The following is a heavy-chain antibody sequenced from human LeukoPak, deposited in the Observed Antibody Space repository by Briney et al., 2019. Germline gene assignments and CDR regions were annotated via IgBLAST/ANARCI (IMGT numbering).Heavy chain of an antibody. V-gene: IGHV1-46*01. J-gene: IGHJ3*01. Sequence: GASVKVSCKASGYTFTSYGISWVRQAPGQGLEWMGIVNPSVGSTTYAQGFQGRVTMSSDTSTSTLYMELSSLRSEDAAVYYCARDPSDVNALDLWGQGTMVTVSS. CDR3: ARDPSDVNALDL. CDR1: GYTFTSYG. D-gene: IGHD2-2*01. CDR2: VNPSVGST.